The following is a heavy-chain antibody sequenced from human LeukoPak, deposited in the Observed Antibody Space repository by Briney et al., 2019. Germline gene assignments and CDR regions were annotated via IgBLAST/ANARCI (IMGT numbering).Heavy chain of an antibody. CDR2: ISAYNGNT. D-gene: IGHD3-22*01. V-gene: IGHV1-18*01. J-gene: IGHJ4*02. Sequence: GASVKVSCKASGYTFTSYGISWVRQAPGQGLEWMGWISAYNGNTNYAQKLQGRVTMTTDTSTSTAYMELRSLRSDDTAVYYCAKDSDYYDSSGYLPPGYWGQGTLVTVSS. CDR3: AKDSDYYDSSGYLPPGY. CDR1: GYTFTSYG.